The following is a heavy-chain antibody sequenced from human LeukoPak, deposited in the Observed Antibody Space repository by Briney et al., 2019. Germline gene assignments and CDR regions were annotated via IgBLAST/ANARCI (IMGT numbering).Heavy chain of an antibody. D-gene: IGHD6-6*01. CDR2: IYWNDDK. Sequence: SGPTLVKPTQTLTLTCTFSGFSLSTSGVGVGWIRQPPGKALEWLALIYWNDDKRYSPSLKSRLTITKDTSKNQVVLTMTNMDPVDTATYYCAHRRFGSSTSPSDAFDIWGQGTMVTVSS. V-gene: IGHV2-5*01. CDR1: GFSLSTSGVG. CDR3: AHRRFGSSTSPSDAFDI. J-gene: IGHJ3*02.